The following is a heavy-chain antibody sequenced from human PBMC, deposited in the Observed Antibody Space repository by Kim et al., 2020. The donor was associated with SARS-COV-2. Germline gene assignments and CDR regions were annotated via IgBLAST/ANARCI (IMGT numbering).Heavy chain of an antibody. CDR2: VYHSGST. CDR1: GGSISTNNFY. CDR3: ARKKYGSGTYYNLFDY. D-gene: IGHD3-10*01. Sequence: SETLSLTCTVSGGSISTNNFYWGWIRQAPGKGLEWIGNVYHSGSTDYNPSLKSRVTISVDTPKNQLSLRLSSVTAADTALYYCARKKYGSGTYYNLFDYWGQGTLVTVSS. V-gene: IGHV4-39*01. J-gene: IGHJ4*02.